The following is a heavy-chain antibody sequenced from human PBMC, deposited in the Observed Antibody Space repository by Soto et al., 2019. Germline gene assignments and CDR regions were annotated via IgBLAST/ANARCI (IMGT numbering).Heavy chain of an antibody. CDR2: IYHSGST. D-gene: IGHD1-26*01. V-gene: IGHV4-4*02. Sequence: QVQLQESGPGLVKPSGTLSLTCAVSGGSISSSNWWRWVRQPPGKGLEWIGEIYHSGSTNYNPTLKSRVTISVDKSKNQFPLKLTSVTAADTAVYYCARIRGSYYYGMDVWGQGTTVTVSS. CDR1: GGSISSSNW. J-gene: IGHJ6*02. CDR3: ARIRGSYYYGMDV.